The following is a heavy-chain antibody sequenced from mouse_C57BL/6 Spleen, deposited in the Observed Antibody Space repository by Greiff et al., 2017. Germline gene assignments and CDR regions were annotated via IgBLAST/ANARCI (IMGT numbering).Heavy chain of an antibody. CDR3: ARERDYYGSPYYAMDD. J-gene: IGHJ4*01. Sequence: ESGPGLVKPSQSLSLTCSVTGYSITSGYYWNWIRQFPGNKLEWMGYISYDGSNNYNPSLKNRISITRDTSKNQFFLKLNSVTTEDTATYYGARERDYYGSPYYAMDDWGQGTSVTVSS. CDR1: GYSITSGYY. CDR2: ISYDGSN. V-gene: IGHV3-6*01. D-gene: IGHD1-1*01.